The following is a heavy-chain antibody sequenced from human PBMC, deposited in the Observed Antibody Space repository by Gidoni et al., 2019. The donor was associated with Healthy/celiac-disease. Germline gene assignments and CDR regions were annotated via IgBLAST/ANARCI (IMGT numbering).Heavy chain of an antibody. J-gene: IGHJ5*02. CDR2: IYYSGST. D-gene: IGHD4-17*01. CDR3: ARLTLYGDYIS. V-gene: IGHV4-39*01. CDR1: GGSISSSSYY. Sequence: QLQLQESGPGLVKPSETLSLTCTVSGGSISSSSYYWGWIRQPPGKGLEWIGSIYYSGSTYYNPSLKSRVTISVDTSKNQFSLKLSSVTAADTAVYYCARLTLYGDYISWGQGTLVTVSS.